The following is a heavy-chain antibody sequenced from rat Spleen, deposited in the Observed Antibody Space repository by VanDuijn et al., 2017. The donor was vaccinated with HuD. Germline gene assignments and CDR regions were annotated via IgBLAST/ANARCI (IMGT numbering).Heavy chain of an antibody. J-gene: IGHJ1*01. CDR2: ITSGGSNT. Sequence: EVQLVESGGGLVQPGGSLKLSCAASGFTFSDYNMAWVRQAPTKGLEWVASITSGGSNTYYPDSVKGRFTISRDNAKNTQYLQMDSLRSEDTATYYCATHAYGYTYGYWYFDFWGPGTMVTVSS. V-gene: IGHV5S13*01. D-gene: IGHD1-4*01. CDR1: GFTFSDYN. CDR3: ATHAYGYTYGYWYFDF.